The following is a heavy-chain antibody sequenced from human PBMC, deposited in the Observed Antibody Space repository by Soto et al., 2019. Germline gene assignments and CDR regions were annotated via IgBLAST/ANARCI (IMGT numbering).Heavy chain of an antibody. Sequence: TLSLTCSVSGGSIRRSDSCWTWVRQGPGKGLEWIAYISDSGRTDYNPSLKSRATISIDTSKNVFFLKLSSVTAADTAVYYCARGKSNRYGDYAGFDYWGQGTLVTVS. CDR2: ISDSGRT. J-gene: IGHJ4*02. V-gene: IGHV4-31*03. CDR3: ARGKSNRYGDYAGFDY. D-gene: IGHD4-17*01. CDR1: GGSIRRSDSC.